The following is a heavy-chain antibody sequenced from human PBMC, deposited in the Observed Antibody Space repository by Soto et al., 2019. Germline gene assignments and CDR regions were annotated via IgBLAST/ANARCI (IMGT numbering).Heavy chain of an antibody. J-gene: IGHJ4*02. V-gene: IGHV3-11*01. CDR1: GFTFSDYY. D-gene: IGHD6-6*01. CDR2: ISTSGSAI. CDR3: ARDRGSSSWTDY. Sequence: GGSLRLSCEGSGFTFSDYYMSWIRQVPGKGLEWLSYISTSGSAISYADSVKGRFTISRANAKNSLYLQMNSLTADDTAVYYCARDRGSSSWTDYWGRGTLVTVSS.